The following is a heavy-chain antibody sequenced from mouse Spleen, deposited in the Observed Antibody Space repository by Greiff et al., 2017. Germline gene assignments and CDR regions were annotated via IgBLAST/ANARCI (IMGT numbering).Heavy chain of an antibody. J-gene: IGHJ1*01. Sequence: VQLKESGPGLVKPSQSLSLTCSVTGYSITSGYYWNWIRQFPGNKLEWMGYISYDGSNNYNPSLKNRISITRDTSKNQFFLKLNSVTTEDTATYYCARVYDWYFDVWGAGTTLTVSS. CDR2: ISYDGSN. CDR1: GYSITSGYY. CDR3: ARVYDWYFDV. D-gene: IGHD1-1*01. V-gene: IGHV3-6*01.